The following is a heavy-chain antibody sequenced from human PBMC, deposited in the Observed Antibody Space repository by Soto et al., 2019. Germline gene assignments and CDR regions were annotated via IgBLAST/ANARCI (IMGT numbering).Heavy chain of an antibody. V-gene: IGHV4-59*01. D-gene: IGHD3-22*01. J-gene: IGHJ4*02. CDR1: GGSISSYY. CDR3: ARENYASSGAPFLDY. CDR2: ISYSGNT. Sequence: SETLSLTCSVSGGSISSYYWTWIRQPPGRGLEYIGYISYSGNTYYNPSLRGRVTISLDTSKNQFSLQLSSVTAADMAAYYCARENYASSGAPFLDYWGQGTLVTVAS.